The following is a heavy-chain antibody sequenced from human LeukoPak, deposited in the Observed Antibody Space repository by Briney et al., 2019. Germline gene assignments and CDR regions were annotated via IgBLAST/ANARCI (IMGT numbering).Heavy chain of an antibody. CDR3: AKAQGSLVWNVAFNI. J-gene: IGHJ3*02. Sequence: GGSLRLSCAASGFTFYSYAMSWVRQASGKGLEWVSGISGRGDNTYNADSVKGRFTISRDNSKNTLYLQMNSLRAEDTAVYYCAKAQGSLVWNVAFNIWGQGTMVTVSS. D-gene: IGHD1-1*01. CDR1: GFTFYSYA. V-gene: IGHV3-23*01. CDR2: ISGRGDNT.